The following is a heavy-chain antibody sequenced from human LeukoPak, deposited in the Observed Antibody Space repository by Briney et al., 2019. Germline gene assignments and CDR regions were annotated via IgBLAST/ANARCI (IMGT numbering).Heavy chain of an antibody. CDR3: ARPIWFGELLSHSWGTDAFDI. D-gene: IGHD3-10*01. V-gene: IGHV1-69*13. CDR2: IIPIFGTA. J-gene: IGHJ3*02. CDR1: GGTFSSYA. Sequence: ASVKVSCKASGGTFSSYAISWVRQAPGQGLEWMGGIIPIFGTANYAQKFQGRVTITADESTSTAYMELSSLRSEDTAVYYCARPIWFGELLSHSWGTDAFDIWGQGTMVTVSS.